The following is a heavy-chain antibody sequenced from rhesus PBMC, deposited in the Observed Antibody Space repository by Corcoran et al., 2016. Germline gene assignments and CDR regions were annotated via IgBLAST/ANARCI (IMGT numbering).Heavy chain of an antibody. V-gene: IGHV4-99*01. CDR1: GYSISSGYF. Sequence: QVQLQESGPGLVKPSETLSLTCAVSGYSISSGYFWGWIRQPPGKGLEYIGYISGSSGSTYYNPSLKSRVTISKDTSKNQFSLKLSSVTAADTAVYYCARQYSWNNFRFDVWGPGVLVTVSS. CDR3: ARQYSWNNFRFDV. J-gene: IGHJ5-1*01. CDR2: ISGSSGST. D-gene: IGHD1-20*01.